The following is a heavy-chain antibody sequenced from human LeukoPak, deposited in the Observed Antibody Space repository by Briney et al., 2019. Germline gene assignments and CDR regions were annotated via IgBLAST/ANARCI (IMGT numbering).Heavy chain of an antibody. J-gene: IGHJ4*02. CDR3: VKRLGGSGSYYDY. D-gene: IGHD3-10*01. CDR1: GFTFNTSA. V-gene: IGHV3-64D*09. Sequence: PGGSLRLSCSASGFTFNTSAMHWVRQAPGQGLEYVSAISGSGNTTNYADSVKGRFTISRDNSKNTLNLQMSSLRVEDTAVYYCVKRLGGSGSYYDYWGQGTLVTVSS. CDR2: ISGSGNTT.